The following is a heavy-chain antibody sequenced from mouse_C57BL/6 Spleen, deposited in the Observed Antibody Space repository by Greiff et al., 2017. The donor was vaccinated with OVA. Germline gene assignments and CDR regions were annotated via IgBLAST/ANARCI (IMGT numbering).Heavy chain of an antibody. CDR1: GYTFTSYW. Sequence: QVQLQQPGAELVKPGASVKMSCKASGYTFTSYWITWVKQRPGQGLEWIGDIYPGSGSTNYNEKFKSKANLTVDTSSSTAYMQLSSLTSEDSAVYYCAAYDYDGTWFAYWGQGTLVTVSA. CDR3: AAYDYDGTWFAY. J-gene: IGHJ3*01. CDR2: IYPGSGST. V-gene: IGHV1-55*01. D-gene: IGHD2-4*01.